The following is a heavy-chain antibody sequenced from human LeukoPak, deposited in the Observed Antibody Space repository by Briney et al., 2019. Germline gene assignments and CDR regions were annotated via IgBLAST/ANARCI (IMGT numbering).Heavy chain of an antibody. CDR1: GGSISSRAYY. D-gene: IGHD3-10*01. CDR3: GRSTIGANYGSGRHFDY. V-gene: IGHV4-39*01. CDR2: IYSSGTT. J-gene: IGHJ4*02. Sequence: SETLSLTCTVSGGSISSRAYYWGWIRQPPGKGLEWIGSIYSSGTTYYNPSLKSRPTISVDTSKNQFPLRLTSVTAADTAVYYCGRSTIGANYGSGRHFDYWGQGTLVTVSS.